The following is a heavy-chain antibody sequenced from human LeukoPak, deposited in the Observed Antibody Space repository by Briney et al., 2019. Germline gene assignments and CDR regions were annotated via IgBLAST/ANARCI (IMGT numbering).Heavy chain of an antibody. J-gene: IGHJ4*02. D-gene: IGHD6-13*01. V-gene: IGHV3-23*01. CDR1: GFTFSTYA. Sequence: GGSLRLSCAASGFTFSTYAMSWVRQAPWKGLEWVSTLSATGGTTYYADSVKGRFTISRDNSKSTLYLQLNSLRAEDTAVYYCATERDSSWTLDSWGQGTLVTVSS. CDR3: ATERDSSWTLDS. CDR2: LSATGGTT.